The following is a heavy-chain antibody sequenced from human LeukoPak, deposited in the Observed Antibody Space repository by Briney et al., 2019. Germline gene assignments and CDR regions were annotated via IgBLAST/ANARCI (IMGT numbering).Heavy chain of an antibody. Sequence: PGGSLRLSCAASGFTVSSNYMSWVRQAPGKGLEWIGEINHSGSTNYNPSLKSRVTISVDTSKNQFSLKLSSVTAADTAVYYCARIYASYYYYYMDVWGKGTTVTVSS. CDR2: INHSGST. V-gene: IGHV4-34*01. CDR1: GFTVSSNY. D-gene: IGHD5/OR15-5a*01. CDR3: ARIYASYYYYYMDV. J-gene: IGHJ6*03.